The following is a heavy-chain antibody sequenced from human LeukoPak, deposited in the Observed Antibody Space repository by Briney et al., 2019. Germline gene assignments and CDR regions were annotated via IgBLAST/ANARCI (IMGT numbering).Heavy chain of an antibody. CDR2: IYYSGSP. D-gene: IGHD5-24*01. CDR1: GGSVSSGSYY. V-gene: IGHV4-39*01. J-gene: IGHJ5*02. CDR3: ARHVEPSWFDP. Sequence: SETLSLTCTVSGGSVSSGSYYWGWIRQPPGKGLEWIGSIYYSGSPYYNPSLKSRLTITVDTSKNQFSLKLSSVTAADTAVYYCARHVEPSWFDPWGQGTLVTVSS.